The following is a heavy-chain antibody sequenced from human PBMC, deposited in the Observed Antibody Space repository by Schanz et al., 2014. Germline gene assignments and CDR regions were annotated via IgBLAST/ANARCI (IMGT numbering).Heavy chain of an antibody. D-gene: IGHD2-21*01. J-gene: IGHJ4*02. V-gene: IGHV1-69*04. CDR3: ARDRLECGAECYSVEVFEI. CDR2: IIPILGIA. CDR1: GGTFSSFG. Sequence: QVQLVQSGAEVKKPGSSVKVSCKASGGTFSSFGINWVRQAPGQGLEWMGRIIPILGIANYAQKFQGRVTNTADKSTSTAYMELRSLRSDDTAVYYCARDRLECGAECYSVEVFEIWGQGTLVIVSS.